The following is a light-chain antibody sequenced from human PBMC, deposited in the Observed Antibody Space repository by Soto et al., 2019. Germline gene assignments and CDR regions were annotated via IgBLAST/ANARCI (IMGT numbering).Light chain of an antibody. CDR2: LAS. CDR3: MQALQTPRT. Sequence: EIVMTQSPLSLTVTPGEPASISCKSSQSLQHNNGNTLLDWYMQKPGQSPQLLIYLASRRAPGAPERGSGHGIGTSFSPGINKVEAGDSAIYYCMQALQTPRTFGQGTKLEI. V-gene: IGKV2-28*01. J-gene: IGKJ1*01. CDR1: QSLQHNNGNTL.